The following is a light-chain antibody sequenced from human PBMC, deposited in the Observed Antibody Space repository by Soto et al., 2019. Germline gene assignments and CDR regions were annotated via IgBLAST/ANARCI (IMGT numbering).Light chain of an antibody. CDR3: HQYDTYST. CDR1: QSISGW. CDR2: DAS. V-gene: IGKV1-5*01. J-gene: IGKJ1*01. Sequence: DIQMTQSPSTLSASVGDSVTITCRATQSISGWLAWYQHKPGKTPKLLIYDASNLESGVPSRFSGSGSGTEFTLTISSLQPDDFATYYCHQYDTYSTFGQGTKVEI.